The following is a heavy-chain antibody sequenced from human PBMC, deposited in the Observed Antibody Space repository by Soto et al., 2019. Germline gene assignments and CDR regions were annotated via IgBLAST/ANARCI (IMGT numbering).Heavy chain of an antibody. D-gene: IGHD6-6*01. V-gene: IGHV4-59*01. CDR3: ARGLIAARRGGGFDP. CDR2: IYYSGST. CDR1: GDSISSYY. Sequence: TSETLSLTCTVSGDSISSYYWSWIRQPPGKGLEWIGYIYYSGSTNYNPSLKSRVTISVDTSKNQFSLKLSSVTAADTAVYYCARGLIAARRGGGFDPWGQGTLVTVSS. J-gene: IGHJ5*02.